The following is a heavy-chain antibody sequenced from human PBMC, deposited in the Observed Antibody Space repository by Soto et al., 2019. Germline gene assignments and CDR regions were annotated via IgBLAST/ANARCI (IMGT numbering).Heavy chain of an antibody. J-gene: IGHJ4*02. CDR2: IKQDGSEK. D-gene: IGHD2-2*01. CDR3: AREGGCSSTSCPDPTFDY. CDR1: GFTFSSYW. Sequence: EVQLVESGGGLVQPGGSLRLSCAASGFTFSSYWMSWVRQAPGKGLEWVANIKQDGSEKYYVDSVKGRFTISRDNAKNSLYLQMNSLRAEDTAVYYCAREGGCSSTSCPDPTFDYCGQGTLVTVSS. V-gene: IGHV3-7*01.